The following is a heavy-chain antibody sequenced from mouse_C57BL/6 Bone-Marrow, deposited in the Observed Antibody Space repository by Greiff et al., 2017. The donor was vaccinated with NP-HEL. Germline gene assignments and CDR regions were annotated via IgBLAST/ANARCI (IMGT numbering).Heavy chain of an antibody. CDR3: ARYPIYYGSRRSYFDY. V-gene: IGHV1-4*01. Sequence: VQGVESGAELARPGASVKMSCKASGYTFTSYTMHWVKQRPGQGLEWIGYINPSSGYTKYNQKFKDKATLTADKSSSTAYMQLSSLTSEDSAVYYCARYPIYYGSRRSYFDYWGQGTTLTVSS. CDR1: GYTFTSYT. D-gene: IGHD1-1*01. J-gene: IGHJ2*01. CDR2: INPSSGYT.